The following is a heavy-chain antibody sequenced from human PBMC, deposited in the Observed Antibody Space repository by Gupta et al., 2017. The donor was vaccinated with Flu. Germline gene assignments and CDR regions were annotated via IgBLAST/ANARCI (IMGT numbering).Heavy chain of an antibody. D-gene: IGHD1-26*01. CDR3: ASRSGSYHLDY. CDR2: ISTSSNTI. Sequence: WVRQAPGKGLEWVSYISTSSNTIYYADSVKGRFTISRDNAKNSLYLQMNSLRAEDTAVYYCASRSGSYHLDYWGQGTLVTVSS. V-gene: IGHV3-48*01. J-gene: IGHJ4*02.